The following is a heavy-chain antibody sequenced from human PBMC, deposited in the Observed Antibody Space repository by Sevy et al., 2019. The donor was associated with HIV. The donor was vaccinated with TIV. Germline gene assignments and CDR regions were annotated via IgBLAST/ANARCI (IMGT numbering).Heavy chain of an antibody. Sequence: PETLSLTCTVSGDSISGYYWSWIRQPPGKGLEWIGYFYYSRSTNYNPSLKSRVTISVDTSKNQVSLKVSSVTTADTAVYYCARAYSEYYYGMDVWGQGTTVTVSS. CDR2: FYYSRST. CDR1: GDSISGYY. V-gene: IGHV4-59*01. CDR3: ARAYSEYYYGMDV. D-gene: IGHD4-4*01. J-gene: IGHJ6*02.